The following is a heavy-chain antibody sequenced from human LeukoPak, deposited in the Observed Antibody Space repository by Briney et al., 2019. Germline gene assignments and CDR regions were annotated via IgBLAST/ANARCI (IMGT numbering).Heavy chain of an antibody. CDR3: AGDYEGDLAFDI. D-gene: IGHD2-21*01. CDR2: ISSSSTYI. CDR1: GFSFSNCS. Sequence: GGSLRLSCAASGFSFSNCSMNWVRQAPGKGLEWVSSISSSSTYIYYADSLEGRFTISRDNVRNSLYLQMNSLRAEDTAVYYCAGDYEGDLAFDIWGQGTMVTVSS. V-gene: IGHV3-21*01. J-gene: IGHJ3*02.